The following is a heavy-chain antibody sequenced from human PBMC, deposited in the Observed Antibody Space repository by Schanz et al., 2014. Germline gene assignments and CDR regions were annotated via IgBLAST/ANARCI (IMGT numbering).Heavy chain of an antibody. CDR2: ISATSNFV. V-gene: IGHV3-21*01. CDR3: ARDTLWFGGINDAFDV. Sequence: QLVESGGGLVKPGGCLRLSCATSGFNLRRYSMNWVRQAPGGGREWVSSISATSNFVHYAASVEGRFTVSRDNANNVMYLQMNSLRVGDTVMYYCARDTLWFGGINDAFDVWGHGTMVTVS. J-gene: IGHJ3*01. D-gene: IGHD3-10*01. CDR1: GFNLRRYS.